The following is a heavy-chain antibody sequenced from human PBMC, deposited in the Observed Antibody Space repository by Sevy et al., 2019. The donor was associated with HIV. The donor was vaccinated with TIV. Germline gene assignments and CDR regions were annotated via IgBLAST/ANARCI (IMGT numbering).Heavy chain of an antibody. J-gene: IGHJ4*02. D-gene: IGHD3-16*01. CDR3: AKDLYYYEPKSFPDY. CDR1: GFTSKKFG. Sequence: GGSLRLSCVTSGFTSKKFGMHWVRQAPGKGPEWVAIISYDESKKYYADSVKGRFTISRDISKNTLYLQMDRLKTEETAVYYCAKDLYYYEPKSFPDYWGQGTQVTVSS. CDR2: ISYDESKK. V-gene: IGHV3-30*18.